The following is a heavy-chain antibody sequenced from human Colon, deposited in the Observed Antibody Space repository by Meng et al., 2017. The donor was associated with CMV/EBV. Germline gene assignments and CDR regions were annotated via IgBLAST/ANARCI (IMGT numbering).Heavy chain of an antibody. D-gene: IGHD3-16*01. CDR1: GFTASGYA. J-gene: IGHJ6*02. CDR3: ARVWVSEYYYYYGMDV. V-gene: IGHV3-23*01. CDR2: ITGSGGTA. Sequence: GGSLRLSCAASGFTASGYAMNWVRQAPGKGPEWISGITGSGGTAYYADSVKGRFTISRDNSKNTLYLQMSSLRAEDTAVYFCARVWVSEYYYYYGMDVWGQGTPVTVSS.